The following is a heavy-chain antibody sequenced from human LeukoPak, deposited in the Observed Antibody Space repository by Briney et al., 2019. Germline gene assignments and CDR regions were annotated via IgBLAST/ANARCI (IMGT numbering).Heavy chain of an antibody. CDR1: GFTFSNSA. CDR2: LSGSGITT. D-gene: IGHD6-19*01. J-gene: IGHJ4*01. CDR3: AKGIYSSGWSYFDY. Sequence: GGSLRLSCAASGFTFSNSAMSWVRQAPGKGLEWVSTLSGSGITTYYADSVKGRFTISRDNSKNTLYLQMNSMRAEDTAVYYCAKGIYSSGWSYFDYWGHGTLVTVSS. V-gene: IGHV3-23*01.